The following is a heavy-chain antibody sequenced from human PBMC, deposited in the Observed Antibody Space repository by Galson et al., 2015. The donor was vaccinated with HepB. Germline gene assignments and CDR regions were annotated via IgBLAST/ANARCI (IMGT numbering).Heavy chain of an antibody. CDR1: GYTFTSYY. D-gene: IGHD2-15*01. CDR3: ARDPKYCSGGSCYSDDAFDI. V-gene: IGHV1-46*01. CDR2: INPSGGST. Sequence: SVKVSCKASGYTFTSYYMHWVRQAPGQGLEWMGIINPSGGSTSYAQKFQGRVTMTRDTSTSTVYMELSSLRSEDTAVYYCARDPKYCSGGSCYSDDAFDIWGQGTMVTVSS. J-gene: IGHJ3*02.